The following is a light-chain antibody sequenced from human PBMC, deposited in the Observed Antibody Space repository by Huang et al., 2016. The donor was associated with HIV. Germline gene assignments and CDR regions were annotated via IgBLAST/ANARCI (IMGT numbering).Light chain of an antibody. J-gene: IGKJ4*01. CDR1: QGIRNY. Sequence: DIQMTQSPSSLSASVGDRVTITCRASQGIRNYLAWYQQKPGKVPNRLIYAASTLQSGVPSRCSGSGSGTDFTLTISSLQPEDVATYYCQKYNSAPPLTFGGGTKVEIK. CDR3: QKYNSAPPLT. CDR2: AAS. V-gene: IGKV1-27*01.